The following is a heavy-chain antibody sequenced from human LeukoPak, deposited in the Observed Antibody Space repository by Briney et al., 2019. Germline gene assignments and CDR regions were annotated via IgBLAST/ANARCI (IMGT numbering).Heavy chain of an antibody. D-gene: IGHD6-13*01. CDR3: ARSSLGYTAAGTPYYFDY. CDR2: ISSSGSTI. J-gene: IGHJ4*02. CDR1: GFTFSSYN. Sequence: GGSLRLSCAASGFTFSSYNMNWVRQAPGKGLEWVSYISSSGSTIYYADSVKGRFTISRDNAKNSLYLQMNSLRAEDTAVYYCARSSLGYTAAGTPYYFDYWGQGTLVTVSS. V-gene: IGHV3-48*04.